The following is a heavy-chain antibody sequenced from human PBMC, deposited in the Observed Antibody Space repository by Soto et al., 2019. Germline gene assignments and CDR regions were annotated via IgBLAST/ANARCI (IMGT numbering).Heavy chain of an antibody. CDR3: AKDLITMIVVAPDY. V-gene: IGHV3-30*18. D-gene: IGHD3-22*01. CDR1: GFTFSSYG. CDR2: ISYDGSNK. J-gene: IGHJ4*02. Sequence: GGSLRLSCAASGFTFSSYGMHWVRQAPGKGLEWVAVISYDGSNKYYADSVKGRFTISRDKSKNTLYLQMNSLRAEDTAVYYCAKDLITMIVVAPDYWGQGTLVTVSS.